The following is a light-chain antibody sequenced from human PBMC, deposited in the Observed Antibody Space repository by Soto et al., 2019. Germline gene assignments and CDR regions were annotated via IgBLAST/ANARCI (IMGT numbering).Light chain of an antibody. Sequence: DIQMTQSPSSVSASVGDRVTMTCRASQGINSWLAWYQQKPGKAPKLLIYAASNLQSGVPSRFGGSGSGTDFTLTITSLLPDDCATYYCQHYSLYSPWTFGQGTKVDIK. V-gene: IGKV1-12*01. J-gene: IGKJ1*01. CDR1: QGINSW. CDR3: QHYSLYSPWT. CDR2: AAS.